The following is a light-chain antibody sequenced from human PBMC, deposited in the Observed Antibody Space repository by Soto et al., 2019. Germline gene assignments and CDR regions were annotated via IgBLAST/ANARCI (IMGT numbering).Light chain of an antibody. CDR1: QSVSRY. Sequence: VLTQSPAPLSVSAGDSATLSCRASQSVSRYLGWYQQKTGQAPRILIYDESNRATGIPDRLSGSGSGTDLYLTISRLEPEDFAVYYCQKRSNWPRTCGQGTKVDIK. V-gene: IGKV3-11*01. J-gene: IGKJ1*01. CDR2: DES. CDR3: QKRSNWPRT.